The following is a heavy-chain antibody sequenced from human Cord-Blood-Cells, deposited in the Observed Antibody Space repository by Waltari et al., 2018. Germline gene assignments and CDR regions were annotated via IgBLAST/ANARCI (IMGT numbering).Heavy chain of an antibody. J-gene: IGHJ5*02. D-gene: IGHD2-2*02. CDR3: ARVDCSSTSCYKNWFDP. Sequence: QVQLQQWGAGLLKPSETLSLTCAVYGGSFSVYSCSWIRQPPGKGLEWIGEITHSGSTNYNPSLKSRVTISVDTSKNQFSLKLSSVTAADTAVYYCARVDCSSTSCYKNWFDPWGQGTLVTVSS. CDR2: ITHSGST. V-gene: IGHV4-34*01. CDR1: GGSFSVYS.